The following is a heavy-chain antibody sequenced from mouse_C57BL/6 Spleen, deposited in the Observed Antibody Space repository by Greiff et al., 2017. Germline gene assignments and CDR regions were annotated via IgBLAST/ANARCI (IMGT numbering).Heavy chain of an antibody. J-gene: IGHJ2*01. CDR1: GYPFTSYW. CDR3: SYGNDEGYFDY. CDR2: IDPNRGGT. Sequence: QVQLQQPGAELVKPGASVKLSCQASGYPFTSYWMHLVKQRPGRGFGWSGRIDPNRGGTKYIEKVKSKAQLTVDQPSRTVYMQRSSLTSEDSAVYDSSYGNDEGYFDYWGQGTTLTVSS. V-gene: IGHV1-72*01. D-gene: IGHD2-10*02.